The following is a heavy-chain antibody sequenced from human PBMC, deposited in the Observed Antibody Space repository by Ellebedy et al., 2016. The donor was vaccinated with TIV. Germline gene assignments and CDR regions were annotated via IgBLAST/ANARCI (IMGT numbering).Heavy chain of an antibody. Sequence: GESLKISCAASRFTFSNYAITWVRQAPGKGLEWVSGISASGGWIHYADSVKGRFTISRDNSKNTVDLQLNSLRAEDTAVYYCATVTTSKWGQGTLFTVSS. CDR1: RFTFSNYA. V-gene: IGHV3-23*01. J-gene: IGHJ4*02. CDR3: ATVTTSK. CDR2: ISASGGWI. D-gene: IGHD4-17*01.